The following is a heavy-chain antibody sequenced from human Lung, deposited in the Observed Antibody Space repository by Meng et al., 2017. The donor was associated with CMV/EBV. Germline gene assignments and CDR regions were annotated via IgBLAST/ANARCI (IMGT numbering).Heavy chain of an antibody. Sequence: GQLQAQCPGLVKPSQTLSLTCTVSGGSISSGDYYWSWIRQPPGKGLEWIGYIYYTGSTYYNPSLKSRVIISVDTSKNQFSLKLNSVTAADTAVYYCARVGGCSGGGCYHRLFDYWGQGTLVTVSS. J-gene: IGHJ4*02. CDR1: GGSISSGDYY. CDR2: IYYTGST. CDR3: ARVGGCSGGGCYHRLFDY. D-gene: IGHD2-15*01. V-gene: IGHV4-30-4*01.